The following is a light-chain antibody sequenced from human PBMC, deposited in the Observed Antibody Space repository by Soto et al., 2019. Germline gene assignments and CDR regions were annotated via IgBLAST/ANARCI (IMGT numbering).Light chain of an antibody. J-gene: IGLJ1*01. CDR1: NSDVGGNNY. V-gene: IGLV2-14*01. CDR2: DVS. CDR3: SSYTSSSTPYYV. Sequence: QSVLTQPASVSGSPGQSITISCTGTNSDVGGNNYVSWYQQHPGKSPKLMIYDVSNRPSGVSNRFSGSKSGNTASLTISGLQAEDEADYYCSSYTSSSTPYYVFGTGTKVTVL.